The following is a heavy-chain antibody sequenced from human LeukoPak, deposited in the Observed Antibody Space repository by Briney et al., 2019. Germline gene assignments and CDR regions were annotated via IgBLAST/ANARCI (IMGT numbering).Heavy chain of an antibody. D-gene: IGHD2-8*02. Sequence: SEALSLTCAVSGASISSSNWWSWVSQPPAKGLEGLGEIYPSGSTNYNPSLKSRVTISIDKSKNQFFLKLSSVTAADTAVYYCARDTGGRGRLDAFDIWGQGTMVTVSS. V-gene: IGHV4-4*02. CDR1: GASISSSNW. J-gene: IGHJ3*02. CDR3: ARDTGGRGRLDAFDI. CDR2: IYPSGST.